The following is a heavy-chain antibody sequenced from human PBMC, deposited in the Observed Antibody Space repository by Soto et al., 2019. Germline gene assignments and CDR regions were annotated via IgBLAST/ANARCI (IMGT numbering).Heavy chain of an antibody. CDR2: IDWDDDN. CDR1: GFSLSTSGMC. CDR3: ARIRYSSSSRPFDY. V-gene: IGHV2-70*01. J-gene: IGHJ4*02. Sequence: SGPTLVNPTQTLTLTCTFSGFSLSTSGMCVSWIRQPPGKALEWLALIDWDDDNYYSTSLKTRLTISKDTSKNQVVLTMTNMDPVDTATYYCARIRYSSSSRPFDYWGQGTLVTVSS. D-gene: IGHD6-6*01.